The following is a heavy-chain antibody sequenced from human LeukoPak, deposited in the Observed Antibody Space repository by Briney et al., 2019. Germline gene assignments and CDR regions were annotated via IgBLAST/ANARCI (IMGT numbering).Heavy chain of an antibody. J-gene: IGHJ4*02. CDR2: ISSSTSYI. D-gene: IGHD6-19*01. CDR3: AREGGIAVADLYYFDY. Sequence: GGSLRLSCAASGFTFSSYSMNWIRQAPGKGLEWVSSISSSTSYIYYADSVKGRFTISRDNAKNSLYLQMNSLRAEDTAVYYCAREGGIAVADLYYFDYWGQGTLVTVSS. V-gene: IGHV3-21*01. CDR1: GFTFSSYS.